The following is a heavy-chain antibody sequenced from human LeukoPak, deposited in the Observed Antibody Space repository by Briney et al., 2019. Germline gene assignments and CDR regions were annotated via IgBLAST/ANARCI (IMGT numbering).Heavy chain of an antibody. J-gene: IGHJ6*02. CDR1: GLTFNNYA. CDR2: ISKSGDHT. CDR3: ATSWGPDTSAFRRGRDGMDV. D-gene: IGHD3-16*01. V-gene: IGHV3-23*01. Sequence: QPGGSLRLSCAVSGLTFNNYAMSWVRQAPGKGLEWVSAISKSGDHTYYAASAKGRFTIYRDNSKNTQYLQMNSLRAEDTAVYYCATSWGPDTSAFRRGRDGMDVWGQGTTVTVSS.